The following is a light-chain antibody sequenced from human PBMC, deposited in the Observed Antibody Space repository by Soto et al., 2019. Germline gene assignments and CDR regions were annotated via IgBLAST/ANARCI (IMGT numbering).Light chain of an antibody. CDR3: QSYDSSLSGYVV. V-gene: IGLV1-40*01. CDR2: GNS. Sequence: QPVLTQPPSVSGAPGQRVTISCTGISSNIGAGYDVHWYQQLPGTAPKLLIYGNSNRPSGFPDRFSVSKAGTSASLAITGLQAEDEADYYCQSYDSSLSGYVVFGGGTQLTVL. CDR1: SSNIGAGYD. J-gene: IGLJ2*01.